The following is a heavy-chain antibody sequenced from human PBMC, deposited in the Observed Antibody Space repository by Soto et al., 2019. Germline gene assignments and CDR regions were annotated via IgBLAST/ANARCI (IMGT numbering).Heavy chain of an antibody. CDR3: ARDRGGYRYYYGMDV. CDR2: IYSGGST. J-gene: IGHJ6*02. V-gene: IGHV3-53*01. CDR1: GFTVSSNY. D-gene: IGHD2-15*01. Sequence: PGGSLRLSCAASGFTVSSNYMSWVRQAPGKGLEWVSVIYSGGSTYYADSVKGRFTISRDNSKNTLYLQMNSLRAEDTAVYYCARDRGGYRYYYGMDVWGQGTTVTVSS.